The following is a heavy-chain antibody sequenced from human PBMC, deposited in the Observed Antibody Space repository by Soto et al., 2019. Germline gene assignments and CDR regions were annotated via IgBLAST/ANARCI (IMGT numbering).Heavy chain of an antibody. CDR2: IIPIFGTA. CDR1: GGAFSGDA. J-gene: IGHJ5*02. D-gene: IGHD1-20*01. Sequence: SVKGYWKTAGGAFSGDAISWGRKATGQGLEWMGGIIPIFGTANYAQKFQGRVTITADKSTSTAYMELSSLRSEDTAVYYCARGLPDNWNHLSWFDPWGQGTLVTVPS. V-gene: IGHV1-69*06. CDR3: ARGLPDNWNHLSWFDP.